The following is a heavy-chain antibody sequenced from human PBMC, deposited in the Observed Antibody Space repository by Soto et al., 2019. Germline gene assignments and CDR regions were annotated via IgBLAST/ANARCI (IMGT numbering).Heavy chain of an antibody. CDR2: MNPNTGNT. V-gene: IGHV1-8*01. CDR3: VRGQPERSGY. J-gene: IGHJ4*02. D-gene: IGHD1-1*01. Sequence: ASVKVSCKASGYAFTSHDINWVRQATGQGLEWMGWMNPNTGNTGFAQKFQGRVTMSRDTSISTAYMELSSLRSEDTAVYYCVRGQPERSGYWGQGTLVTVSS. CDR1: GYAFTSHD.